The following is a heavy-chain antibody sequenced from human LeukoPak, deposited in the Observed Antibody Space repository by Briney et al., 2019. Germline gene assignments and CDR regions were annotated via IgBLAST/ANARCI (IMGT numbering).Heavy chain of an antibody. D-gene: IGHD3-16*01. CDR2: ISGRGGST. V-gene: IGHV3-23*01. CDR3: ARRMPRLGESPGGN. CDR1: GFTFSSYA. J-gene: IGHJ4*02. Sequence: GGSLRLSCAASGFTFSSYAMSWVRQAPGKGLEWVSGISGRGGSTYYGDSVKGRFTVSRDNSKNTPYLQMNSLRVEDTAVYYCARRMPRLGESPGGNWGQGTLVTVSA.